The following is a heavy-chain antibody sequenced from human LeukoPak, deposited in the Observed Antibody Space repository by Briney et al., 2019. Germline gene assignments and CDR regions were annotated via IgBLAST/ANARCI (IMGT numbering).Heavy chain of an antibody. V-gene: IGHV3-48*04. CDR3: ARGGSYRDAFDI. D-gene: IGHD1-26*01. CDR2: ISSSGSTI. Sequence: GGSLRLSCAASGFTFSSYWMSWVCQAPGKGLEWVSYISSSGSTIYYADSVKGRFTISRDNAKNSLYLQMNSLRAEDTAVYYCARGGSYRDAFDIWGQGTMVTVSS. CDR1: GFTFSSYW. J-gene: IGHJ3*02.